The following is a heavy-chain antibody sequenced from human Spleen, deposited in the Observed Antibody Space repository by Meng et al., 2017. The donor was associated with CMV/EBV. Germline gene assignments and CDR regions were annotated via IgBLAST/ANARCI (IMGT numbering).Heavy chain of an antibody. J-gene: IGHJ4*02. CDR3: ARDPVTYYYDRSSSVG. D-gene: IGHD3-22*01. CDR1: GFTFSSYA. Sequence: GGSLRLSCAASGFTFSSYAMSWVRQAPGKGLEWVSAISGSGGSTYYADSVKGRFTISRDNSKNTLYLQMNSLRAEDTGVYYCARDPVTYYYDRSSSVGWGQGTLVTVSS. CDR2: ISGSGGST. V-gene: IGHV3-23*01.